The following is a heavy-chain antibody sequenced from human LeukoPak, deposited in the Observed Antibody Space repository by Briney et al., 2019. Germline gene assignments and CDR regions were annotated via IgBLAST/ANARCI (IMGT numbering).Heavy chain of an antibody. D-gene: IGHD1-26*01. V-gene: IGHV4-39*01. CDR2: IYYSGST. J-gene: IGHJ5*02. CDR3: ARLLQSGSYATGFDP. CDR1: GGSISSSSYY. Sequence: SETLSLTCTVSGGSISSSSYYWGWIRQPPGKGLEWIGSIYYSGSTYYNPSLKSRVTISVDTSKNQFSLKLSSVTAADTAVYYRARLLQSGSYATGFDPWGQGTLVTVSS.